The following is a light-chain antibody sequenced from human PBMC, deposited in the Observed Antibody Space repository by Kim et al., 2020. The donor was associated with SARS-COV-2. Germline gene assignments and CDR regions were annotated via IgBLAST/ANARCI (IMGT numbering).Light chain of an antibody. Sequence: PGERATRSCRASQSISSYLAWYQQNPGQAPRLLIYDASNRATGIPARFSGSGSGTDFTLTISSLEPEDFAVYYCQQRSNWPPVLTFGGGTKLEI. J-gene: IGKJ4*01. CDR2: DAS. V-gene: IGKV3-11*01. CDR1: QSISSY. CDR3: QQRSNWPPVLT.